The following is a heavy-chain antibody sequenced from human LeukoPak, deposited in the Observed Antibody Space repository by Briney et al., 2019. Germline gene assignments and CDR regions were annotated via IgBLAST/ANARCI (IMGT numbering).Heavy chain of an antibody. J-gene: IGHJ6*02. CDR1: GGSITNYY. CDR2: IYSSGTT. Sequence: SETLSLTCTVSGGSITNYYWTWIRQPAGKGLEWMGRIYSSGTTTYNPSLRSRVDMSVDTSKNQFSLKLRSVTAEDTAVYYCARVSPIRGGCNSSYHAMEVWGQGTTVIVSS. CDR3: ARVSPIRGGCNSSYHAMEV. D-gene: IGHD2/OR15-2a*01. V-gene: IGHV4-4*07.